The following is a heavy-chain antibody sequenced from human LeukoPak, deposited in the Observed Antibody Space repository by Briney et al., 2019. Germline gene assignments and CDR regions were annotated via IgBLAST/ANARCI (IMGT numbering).Heavy chain of an antibody. CDR2: IIPMSTTT. Sequence: ASVKVSCKASGGTFSSHSFNWVRQAPGQGLEWMRGIIPMSTTTKYAQKFQGRVTITADESTRTIFMELSSLRPEDTAVYYCARPRTYYDSWRGYPPFDYWGQGILVTVSS. J-gene: IGHJ4*02. CDR3: ARPRTYYDSWRGYPPFDY. D-gene: IGHD3-3*01. V-gene: IGHV1-69*13. CDR1: GGTFSSHS.